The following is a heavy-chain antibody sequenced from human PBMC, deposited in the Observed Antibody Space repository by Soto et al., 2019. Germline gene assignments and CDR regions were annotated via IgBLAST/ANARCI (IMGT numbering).Heavy chain of an antibody. CDR2: IIPIFGTA. CDR1: GYTFASYA. J-gene: IGHJ6*02. CDR3: ARDLTRITIFGVVRKGMDV. D-gene: IGHD3-3*01. Sequence: SVKVSCKASGYTFASYAISWMRQAPGQGLEWMGGIIPIFGTANYAQKFQGRVTITADESTSTAYMELSSLRSEDTAVYYCARDLTRITIFGVVRKGMDVWGQGTTVTVSS. V-gene: IGHV1-69*13.